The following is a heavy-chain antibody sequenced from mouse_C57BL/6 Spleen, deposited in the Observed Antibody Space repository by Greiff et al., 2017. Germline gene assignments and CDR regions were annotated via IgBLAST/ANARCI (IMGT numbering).Heavy chain of an antibody. CDR1: GFSLTSYG. V-gene: IGHV2-2*01. CDR3: ARSYGNYFDY. Sequence: QVQLKESGPGLVQPSQSLSITCTVSGFSLTSYGVHWVRQSPGKGLEWLGVIWSGGSTDYNAAFISSLSISKDNSKGQVFFKMNSLQADDTAIYYCARSYGNYFDYWGQGTTLTVSS. J-gene: IGHJ2*01. CDR2: IWSGGST. D-gene: IGHD1-2*01.